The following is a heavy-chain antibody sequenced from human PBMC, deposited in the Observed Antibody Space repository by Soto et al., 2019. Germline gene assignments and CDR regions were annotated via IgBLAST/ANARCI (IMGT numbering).Heavy chain of an antibody. Sequence: KPSETLSLTCAISGAPITCGDYSWNWIRQPPGKGLEWIGYIFHGGSTYYNPSLRSRVTISVDRSRTQFSLKMSSVTAADTAVYYCARGRVVVPAAVMFNCLDPWGQGALVTVSS. CDR3: ARGRVVVPAAVMFNCLDP. CDR2: IFHGGST. D-gene: IGHD2-2*01. V-gene: IGHV4-30-2*01. J-gene: IGHJ5*02. CDR1: GAPITCGDYS.